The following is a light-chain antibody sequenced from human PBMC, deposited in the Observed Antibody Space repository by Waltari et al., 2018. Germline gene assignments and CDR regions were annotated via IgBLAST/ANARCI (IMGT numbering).Light chain of an antibody. CDR2: GAS. CDR3: QHYLRLPVT. V-gene: IGKV3-20*01. Sequence: EIVLTQSPGTLSLSLGERATVSCRASQSVSRALAWYQQKPGQAPRILIYGASTRATGIPDGFSGSGSGTDFSLTISRLEPDDFAVYYCQHYLRLPVTFGQGTTVEI. CDR1: QSVSRA. J-gene: IGKJ1*01.